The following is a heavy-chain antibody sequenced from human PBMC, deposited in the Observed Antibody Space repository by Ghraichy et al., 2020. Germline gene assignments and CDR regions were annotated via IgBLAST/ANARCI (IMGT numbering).Heavy chain of an antibody. D-gene: IGHD3-22*01. CDR2: IYHSGST. Sequence: SETLSLTCAVSGGSITSSNWWSWVRQPPGKGLEWIGEIYHSGSTNYNPSLKSRVTISVDKSKKQFSLKLSSVTAADTAVYYCARDYDSSGYSSWGPGTLVTVSS. CDR1: GGSITSSNW. CDR3: ARDYDSSGYSS. J-gene: IGHJ4*02. V-gene: IGHV4-4*02.